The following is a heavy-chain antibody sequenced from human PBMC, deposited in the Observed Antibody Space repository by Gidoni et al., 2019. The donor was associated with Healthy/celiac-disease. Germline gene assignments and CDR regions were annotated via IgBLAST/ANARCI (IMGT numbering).Heavy chain of an antibody. D-gene: IGHD3-22*01. CDR3: ARGYYDTPFDY. Sequence: QVQLVESGGGVVQPGRSLRRSCAASGFTFSSYGMHWVRQAPGKGLEWVAVIWYDGSNKYYADSVKGRFTISRDNSKNTLYLQMNSLRAEDTAVYYCARGYYDTPFDYWGQGTLVTVSS. V-gene: IGHV3-33*08. J-gene: IGHJ4*02. CDR1: GFTFSSYG. CDR2: IWYDGSNK.